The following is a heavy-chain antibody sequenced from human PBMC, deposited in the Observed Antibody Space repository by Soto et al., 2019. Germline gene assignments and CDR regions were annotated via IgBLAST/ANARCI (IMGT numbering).Heavy chain of an antibody. CDR1: GFTFSSYA. V-gene: IGHV3-23*01. J-gene: IGHJ3*02. Sequence: EVQLLESGGGLVQPGGSLRLSCAASGFTFSSYAMSWVRQTPGKGLEWVSGVLGGGGSTFYEDSVKGRFTISRDNSKNTLYVQMNRLRAEDTAIYYCARKGPPRDAFDIWGQGTMVTVSS. CDR2: VLGGGGST. CDR3: ARKGPPRDAFDI.